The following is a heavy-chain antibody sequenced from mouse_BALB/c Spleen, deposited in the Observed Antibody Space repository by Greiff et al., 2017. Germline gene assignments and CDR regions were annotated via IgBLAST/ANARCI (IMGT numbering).Heavy chain of an antibody. Sequence: VQLQQSGAELAKPGASVKMSCKASGYTFTSYWMHWVKQRPGQGLEWIGYINPSTGYTEYNQKFKDKATLTADKSSSTAYMQLSSLTSEDSAVYYCARRDSSYVHWGQGTLVTVSA. J-gene: IGHJ3*01. V-gene: IGHV1-7*01. D-gene: IGHD1-1*01. CDR2: INPSTGYT. CDR1: GYTFTSYW. CDR3: ARRDSSYVH.